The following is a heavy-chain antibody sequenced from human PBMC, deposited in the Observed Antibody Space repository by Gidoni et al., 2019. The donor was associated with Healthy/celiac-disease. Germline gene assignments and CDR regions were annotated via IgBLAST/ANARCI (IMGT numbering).Heavy chain of an antibody. CDR1: GGSISSYY. J-gene: IGHJ4*02. V-gene: IGHV4-4*07. D-gene: IGHD1-26*01. CDR2: IYTSGST. CDR3: ARDRGYSEAVDYFDY. Sequence: QVQLQESGPGLVKPSETLSLPCTVSGGSISSYYWSWIRQPAGKGLEWIGRIYTSGSTNYNPSLKSRVTMSVDTSKNQFSLKLSSVTAADTAVYYCARDRGYSEAVDYFDYWGQGTLVTVSS.